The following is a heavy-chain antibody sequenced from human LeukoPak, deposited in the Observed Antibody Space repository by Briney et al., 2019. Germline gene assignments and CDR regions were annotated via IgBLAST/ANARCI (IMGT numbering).Heavy chain of an antibody. Sequence: SETLSLTCTVSGGSISSYYWSWIRQPAGKGLEWIGRIYTSGSTNYNPSLKSRVTMSVDTSKNQFSLKLSSVTAADTAVYYCARADYCSSTSCYSNSEYYFDYWGQGTLVTVSS. CDR2: IYTSGST. CDR3: ARADYCSSTSCYSNSEYYFDY. V-gene: IGHV4-4*07. J-gene: IGHJ4*02. CDR1: GGSISSYY. D-gene: IGHD2-2*01.